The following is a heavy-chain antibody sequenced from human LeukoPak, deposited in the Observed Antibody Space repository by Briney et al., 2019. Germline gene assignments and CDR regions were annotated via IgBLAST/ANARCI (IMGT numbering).Heavy chain of an antibody. CDR1: GFTFSNYA. J-gene: IGHJ5*02. CDR2: ISSSAASI. D-gene: IGHD2-2*02. Sequence: PGGSLRLSCAASGFTFSNYAMNWVRQAPGKGLEWVSAISSSAASIYYADSVKGRFTISRDNSKNTLWLQMNSLRDEDTAVYYCAKSQPSAISRFDPWGQGTLVTVSS. CDR3: AKSQPSAISRFDP. V-gene: IGHV3-23*01.